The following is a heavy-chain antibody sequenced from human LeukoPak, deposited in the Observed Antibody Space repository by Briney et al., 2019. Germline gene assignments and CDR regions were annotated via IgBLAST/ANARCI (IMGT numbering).Heavy chain of an antibody. CDR3: AKEGGRLVVADFFDY. V-gene: IGHV3-30*04. D-gene: IGHD3-22*01. Sequence: PGRSLRLSCAASGFTFSSYAMHWVRQAPGKGLEWVAVISYDGKYKYYADSVKGRFTISRDTSTNTLYVEMNSLRVEDTAVYYCAKEGGRLVVADFFDYWGQGTLVSVSS. CDR2: ISYDGKYK. J-gene: IGHJ4*02. CDR1: GFTFSSYA.